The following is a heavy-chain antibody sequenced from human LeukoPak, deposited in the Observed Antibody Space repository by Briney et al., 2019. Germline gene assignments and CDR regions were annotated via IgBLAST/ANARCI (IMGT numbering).Heavy chain of an antibody. CDR2: IYYSGST. D-gene: IGHD3-10*01. V-gene: IGHV4-59*01. Sequence: PSETLSLTCAVYGGSFSGYYWSWIRQPPGKGLEWIGYIYYSGSTNYNPSLKSRVTISVDTSKNQFSLKLSSVTAADTAVYYCARSGVSRYYYYGMDVWGQGTTVTVSS. CDR3: ARSGVSRYYYYGMDV. CDR1: GGSFSGYY. J-gene: IGHJ6*02.